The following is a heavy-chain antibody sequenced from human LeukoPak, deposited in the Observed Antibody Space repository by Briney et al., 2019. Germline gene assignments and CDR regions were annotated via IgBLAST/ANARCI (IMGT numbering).Heavy chain of an antibody. D-gene: IGHD1-26*01. Sequence: SETLSLTCTVSGGSISSYYWSWIRQPPGRGLEWIGYIYYSGSTNYNPSLKSRVTISVDTSKNQFSLKLSSVTAADTAVYYCARVWGGSYSSDYWGQGTLVTVSS. CDR1: GGSISSYY. V-gene: IGHV4-59*01. CDR2: IYYSGST. CDR3: ARVWGGSYSSDY. J-gene: IGHJ4*02.